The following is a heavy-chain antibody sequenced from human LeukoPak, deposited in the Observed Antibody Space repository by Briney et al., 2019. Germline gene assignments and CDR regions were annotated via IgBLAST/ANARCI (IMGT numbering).Heavy chain of an antibody. Sequence: ASVKVSRKASGYTFTSYDINWVRQATGQGLEWMGWMNPNSGNTGYAQKFQGRVTITRSTSISTAYMELSSLRSEDTAVYYCARVEVTAGYYPHYYYYYMDVWGKGTTVTVSS. CDR1: GYTFTSYD. V-gene: IGHV1-8*03. CDR3: ARVEVTAGYYPHYYYYYMDV. CDR2: MNPNSGNT. J-gene: IGHJ6*03. D-gene: IGHD3-22*01.